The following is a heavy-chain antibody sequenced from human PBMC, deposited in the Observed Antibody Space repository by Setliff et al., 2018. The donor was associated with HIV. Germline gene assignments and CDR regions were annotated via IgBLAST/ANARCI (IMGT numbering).Heavy chain of an antibody. CDR1: GVSISTNTYY. D-gene: IGHD3-22*01. J-gene: IGHJ4*02. CDR3: ARQNYYDISGYYERPLDFDY. CDR2: VYHTGTT. V-gene: IGHV4-39*01. Sequence: SETLSLTCGVSGVSISTNTYYWAWIRQPPGRGLEWIGTVYHTGTTYYNSSLKSRVTISIDTSNNRFSLRLYSVTAADTAMYYCARQNYYDISGYYERPLDFDYWGQGTLVTVSS.